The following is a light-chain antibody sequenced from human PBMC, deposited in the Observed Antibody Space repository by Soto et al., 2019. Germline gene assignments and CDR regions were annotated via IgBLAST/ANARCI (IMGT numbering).Light chain of an antibody. J-gene: IGKJ4*01. V-gene: IGKV3-20*01. CDR3: QQYGSATST. Sequence: IGVTQSPFTLSVSLGERATLSCRASQRLXSSLGWYQQKPGQAPRLLXYDASTSANGSPDSLIGSGSGTDFTRTISRMDPEDCVWFYCQQYGSATSTFGGGTKVDIK. CDR2: DAS. CDR1: QRLXSSL.